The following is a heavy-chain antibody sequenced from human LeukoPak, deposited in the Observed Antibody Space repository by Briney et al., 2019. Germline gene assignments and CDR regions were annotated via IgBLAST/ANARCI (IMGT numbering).Heavy chain of an antibody. CDR1: GFTVSSYG. CDR3: AKDRYNSDWYPDAFDL. D-gene: IGHD6-19*01. V-gene: IGHV3-30*02. CDR2: IRYDGSNK. Sequence: GGSLRLSCAASGFTVSSYGMHWLRQAPGKGLEWVAFIRYDGSNKYYADSVKGQFTISRDNSKNTLYLQMNSLRAEDTAVYYCAKDRYNSDWYPDAFDLWGEEPMVPVSS. J-gene: IGHJ3*01.